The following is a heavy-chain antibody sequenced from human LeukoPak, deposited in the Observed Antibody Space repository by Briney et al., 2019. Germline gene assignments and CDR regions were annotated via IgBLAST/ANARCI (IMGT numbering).Heavy chain of an antibody. D-gene: IGHD3-3*01. CDR1: GFTFSSYA. V-gene: IGHV3-64D*09. CDR3: VKGLRFLEWVNWYFDL. CDR2: ISSNGGST. J-gene: IGHJ2*01. Sequence: GGSLRLSCSASGFTFSSYAMHWVRQAPGKGLEYVSAISSNGGSTYYADSVKGRFTISRDNSKNTLYLQTSSLRAEDTAVYYCVKGLRFLEWVNWYFDLWGRGTLVTVSS.